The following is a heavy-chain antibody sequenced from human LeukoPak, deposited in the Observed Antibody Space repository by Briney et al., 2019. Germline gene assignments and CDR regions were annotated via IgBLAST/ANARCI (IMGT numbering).Heavy chain of an antibody. CDR1: GFTFKTYT. V-gene: IGHV3-21*01. Sequence: GGSLRLSCAASGFTFKTYTMNWVRQAPGKGLEWVSSITSSLSYISYADSVKGRFTISRDNAKNSLSLQMNSLRAEDTAVYYCARDFGRTSDWQPRFYYGMDVWGQGTTVTVSS. J-gene: IGHJ6*02. CDR3: ARDFGRTSDWQPRFYYGMDV. CDR2: ITSSLSYI. D-gene: IGHD2-2*01.